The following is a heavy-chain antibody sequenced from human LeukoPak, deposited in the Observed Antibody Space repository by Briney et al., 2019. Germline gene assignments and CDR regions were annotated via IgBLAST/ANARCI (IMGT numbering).Heavy chain of an antibody. D-gene: IGHD3-10*01. CDR1: GFSLTAGGVG. CDR3: AHSPLWFGEFPFDY. V-gene: IGHV2-5*01. CDR2: IYWNDDE. J-gene: IGHJ4*02. Sequence: SGPTLVNPTPTLTLTCSFSGFSLTAGGVGVGWIRQSPGQAPEWLGLIYWNDDERYNPSLRGRLTIAKDISKNQVVLRMTNMAPVDTATYYCAHSPLWFGEFPFDYWGQGTLVTVSS.